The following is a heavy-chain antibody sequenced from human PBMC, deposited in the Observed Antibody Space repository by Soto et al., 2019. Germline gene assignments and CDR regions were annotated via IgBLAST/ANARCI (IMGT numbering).Heavy chain of an antibody. CDR1: GFTSSSYG. CDR3: ATYHYQSSTYRRLDY. J-gene: IGHJ4*02. D-gene: IGHD3-22*01. Sequence: GGSLRLSCAASGFTSSSYGMHWVRQAPGKGLEWVAVISYDGSNKYYADSVKGRFIISRDNSRNTLYLQMSSLRAEDTAVYYCATYHYQSSTYRRLDYWGQGSLVTVSS. V-gene: IGHV3-30*03. CDR2: ISYDGSNK.